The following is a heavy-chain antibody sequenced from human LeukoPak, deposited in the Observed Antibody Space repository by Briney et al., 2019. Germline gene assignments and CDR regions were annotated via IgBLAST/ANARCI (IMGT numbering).Heavy chain of an antibody. Sequence: GGSLRVSCAASGFTFSSYGMHWVRQAPGKGLEWVAVIWYDGSNKYYADSVKGRFTISRDNSKNTLYLQMNSLRAEDTAVYYCAREGRQWLVYYFDYWGQGTLVTVSS. J-gene: IGHJ4*02. V-gene: IGHV3-33*01. D-gene: IGHD6-19*01. CDR2: IWYDGSNK. CDR1: GFTFSSYG. CDR3: AREGRQWLVYYFDY.